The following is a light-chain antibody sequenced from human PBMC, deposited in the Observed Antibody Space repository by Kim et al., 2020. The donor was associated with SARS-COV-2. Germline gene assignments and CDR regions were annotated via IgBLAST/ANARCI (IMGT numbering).Light chain of an antibody. CDR2: RVT. V-gene: IGLV2-14*03. Sequence: GQSITISCTVTRSDVGGNDFVSWYHHQPGKAPKIIIFRVTVRTSGISDRFSGSKSGNTASLTISGLRAEDEADYYCTSYGNSGPYVFGTGTKVTVL. CDR3: TSYGNSGPYV. CDR1: RSDVGGNDF. J-gene: IGLJ1*01.